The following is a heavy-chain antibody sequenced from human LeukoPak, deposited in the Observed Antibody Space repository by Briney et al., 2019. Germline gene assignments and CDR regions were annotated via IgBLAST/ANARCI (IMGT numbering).Heavy chain of an antibody. CDR1: GYTFTSYD. J-gene: IGHJ3*02. Sequence: ASVKVSCKASGYTFTSYDINWVRQATGQGLEWMGWMNPNSGNTGYAQKFQGRVTITRNTSTSTAYMELSSLRSEDTAVYYCARSPKYYDFWSGYPSSAFDIWGQGTMVTVSS. D-gene: IGHD3-3*01. CDR2: MNPNSGNT. V-gene: IGHV1-8*03. CDR3: ARSPKYYDFWSGYPSSAFDI.